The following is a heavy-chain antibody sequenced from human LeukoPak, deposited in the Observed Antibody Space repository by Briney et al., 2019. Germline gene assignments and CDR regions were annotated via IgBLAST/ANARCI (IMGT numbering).Heavy chain of an antibody. D-gene: IGHD2-21*01. V-gene: IGHV1-18*01. Sequence: ASVKVYCKASGYTFTSYGINWVRQAPGQGLELMGWINAYNGYTNYAQKLQGRVTMTTDTSTSTAYMELRSLRSDDTAVYFCARDLGISQFDFWGQGTLVTVSS. CDR1: GYTFTSYG. CDR2: INAYNGYT. CDR3: ARDLGISQFDF. J-gene: IGHJ4*02.